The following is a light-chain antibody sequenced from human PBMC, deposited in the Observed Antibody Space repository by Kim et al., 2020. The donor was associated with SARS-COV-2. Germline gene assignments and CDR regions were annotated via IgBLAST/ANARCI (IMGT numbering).Light chain of an antibody. J-gene: IGKJ2*01. Sequence: LSASVGEGVTIPCRASQSINIWLAWYQQKPGKAPKMLIYRASTLEDGVPSRFSGSGSGTEFTLTIDSLQPDDFATYYCLQYDREYTFGQGTKLEI. CDR3: LQYDREYT. CDR1: QSINIW. CDR2: RAS. V-gene: IGKV1-5*03.